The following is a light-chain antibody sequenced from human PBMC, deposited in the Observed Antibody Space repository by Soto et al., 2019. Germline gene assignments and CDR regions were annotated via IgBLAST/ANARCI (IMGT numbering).Light chain of an antibody. J-gene: IGLJ2*01. CDR1: SSNIGSNY. Sequence: QAVVTQPPSASGTPGQRVTISCSGSSSNIGSNYVYWYQQLPGTAPKLIIYSNNKRPSGVPDRFSGSKSGTSASLAISGLRSEDEADYYCAAWDDSLSGVVFGGGTKVTVL. V-gene: IGLV1-47*02. CDR2: SNN. CDR3: AAWDDSLSGVV.